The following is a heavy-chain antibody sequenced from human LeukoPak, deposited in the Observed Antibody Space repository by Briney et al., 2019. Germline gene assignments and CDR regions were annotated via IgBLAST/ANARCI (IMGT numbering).Heavy chain of an antibody. V-gene: IGHV1-69*13. D-gene: IGHD4-17*01. CDR3: ARNSDYGDNYAMDF. J-gene: IGHJ6*02. CDR1: GYTFTSYA. Sequence: ASVKVSCKASGYTFTSYAISWVRQAPGQGLEWMGGIIPVFGAAKYAQKFQGRVTITADESTDTVFMEVSSLRSEDTAVFYCARNSDYGDNYAMDFWGLGTTVTVSS. CDR2: IIPVFGAA.